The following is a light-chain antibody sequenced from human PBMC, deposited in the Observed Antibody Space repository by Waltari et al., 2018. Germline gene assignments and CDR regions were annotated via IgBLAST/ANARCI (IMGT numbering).Light chain of an antibody. J-gene: IGKJ2*01. CDR3: QQRGNWPSGYT. V-gene: IGKV3-15*01. CDR1: QSVSNN. Sequence: IVMTQSPATLSVSPGEKATLPCRASQSVSNNLAWYQQKPGQAPRLLIYGASTRATGIPASFSGSGSGTEFTLTISSLEPEDFAVYYCQQRGNWPSGYTFGQGTKLEIK. CDR2: GAS.